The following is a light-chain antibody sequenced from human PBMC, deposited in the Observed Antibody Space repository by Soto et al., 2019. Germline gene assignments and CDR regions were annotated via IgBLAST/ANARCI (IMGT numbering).Light chain of an antibody. CDR3: SSHAGSSVV. Sequence: QSVLTQPRSVSGSPGQSVTISGTGTSSDVGGYNYVSWYQQYPGKAPKLMIYDVTTRPSGVPDRFSGSKSGNTASLTISGLQAEDEADYYCSSHAGSSVVFGTGTKVTVL. CDR1: SSDVGGYNY. V-gene: IGLV2-11*01. CDR2: DVT. J-gene: IGLJ1*01.